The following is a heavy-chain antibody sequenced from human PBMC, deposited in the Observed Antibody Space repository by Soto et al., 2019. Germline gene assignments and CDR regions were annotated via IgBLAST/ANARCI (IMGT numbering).Heavy chain of an antibody. D-gene: IGHD1-20*01. Sequence: EVQLVESGGVLVQPGGSLRLACVAPGFTFDDYWMNWVRQAPGKGLEWVAIINKDGSERYSVDSVKGRFTISRDNSKNSLFLQMNSLRAEDTALYSCARDGHNTNDVDHWGQGTLVTFSS. CDR2: INKDGSER. J-gene: IGHJ5*02. CDR1: GFTFDDYW. CDR3: ARDGHNTNDVDH. V-gene: IGHV3-7*01.